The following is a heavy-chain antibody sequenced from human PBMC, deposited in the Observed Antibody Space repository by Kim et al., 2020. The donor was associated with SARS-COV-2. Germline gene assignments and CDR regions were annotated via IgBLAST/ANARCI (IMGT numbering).Heavy chain of an antibody. Sequence: SETLSLTCAVSGGSISSSSYYWGWIRQPPGKGLEWIGCIYYSGSTYYNPSLKSRVTISVDRSKNQFSLKLSSVTAADTAVYYCAREPFITMIRVGQGYYYSIDVWGQGTTVTVSS. J-gene: IGHJ6*02. V-gene: IGHV4-39*02. D-gene: IGHD3-22*01. CDR3: AREPFITMIRVGQGYYYSIDV. CDR1: GGSISSSSYY. CDR2: IYYSGST.